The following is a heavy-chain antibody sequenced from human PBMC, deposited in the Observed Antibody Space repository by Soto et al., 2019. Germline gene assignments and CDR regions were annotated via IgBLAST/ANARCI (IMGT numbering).Heavy chain of an antibody. CDR1: GYTFTSYG. Sequence: ASVKVSCKASGYTFTSYGISWVRQAPGQGLEWMGWISAYNGNTNYAQKLQGRVTMTTDTSTSTAYMELRSLRSDDTAVYYCARASAYYYDSSGLPDSDHWGQGTLVTVSS. V-gene: IGHV1-18*01. J-gene: IGHJ4*02. CDR3: ARASAYYYDSSGLPDSDH. D-gene: IGHD3-22*01. CDR2: ISAYNGNT.